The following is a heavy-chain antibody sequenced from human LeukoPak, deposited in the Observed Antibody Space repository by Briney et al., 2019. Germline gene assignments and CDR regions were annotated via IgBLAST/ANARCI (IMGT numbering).Heavy chain of an antibody. CDR1: GYTLTGYY. CDR3: ARQTGDDALDV. CDR2: FSPHSGFT. J-gene: IGHJ3*01. D-gene: IGHD7-27*01. V-gene: IGHV1-2*02. Sequence: ASVKVSCKASGYTLTGYYIHWVRQAPGQGLEWMGWFSPHSGFTMYPQRFQGRVTMTTDTSISTAFLEVRRLRSDDTAAYYCARQTGDDALDVWGQGTMITVYS.